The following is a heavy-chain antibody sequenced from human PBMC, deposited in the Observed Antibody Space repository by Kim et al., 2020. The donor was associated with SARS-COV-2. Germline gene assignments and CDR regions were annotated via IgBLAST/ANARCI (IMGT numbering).Heavy chain of an antibody. CDR1: GGSIGDNYNY. Sequence: SETLSLTCTVSGGSIGDNYNYWGWIRQPPGKGVEWIGTSYYTGDTYYNPSLRSRVTISVDTSKNQFSLDLTSATAADTAVYYCARHLSDHYDSRKYYISHYFDYWGQGILVTVSS. J-gene: IGHJ4*02. CDR3: ARHLSDHYDSRKYYISHYFDY. D-gene: IGHD3-22*01. V-gene: IGHV4-39*01. CDR2: SYYTGDT.